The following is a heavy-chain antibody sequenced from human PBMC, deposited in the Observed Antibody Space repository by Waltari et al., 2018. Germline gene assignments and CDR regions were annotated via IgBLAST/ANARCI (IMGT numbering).Heavy chain of an antibody. V-gene: IGHV1-69*10. CDR2: IIPILGIA. CDR3: ARGRANIVVVPAAYYYMDV. Sequence: QVQLVQSGAEVKKPGSSVKVSCKASGGTFSSYAIRWVRQAPGQGLEWMGGIIPILGIANYAQKFQGRVTITADKSTSTAYMELSSLRSEDTAVYYCARGRANIVVVPAAYYYMDVWGKGTTVTVSS. J-gene: IGHJ6*03. D-gene: IGHD2-2*01. CDR1: GGTFSSYA.